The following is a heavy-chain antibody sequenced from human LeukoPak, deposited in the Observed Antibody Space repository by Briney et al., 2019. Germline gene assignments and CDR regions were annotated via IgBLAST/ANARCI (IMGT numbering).Heavy chain of an antibody. D-gene: IGHD3-10*01. CDR3: AKDLMRDRWFGES. CDR1: GFTFSYYG. J-gene: IGHJ5*02. CDR2: IRYDGNDK. Sequence: GSLRLSCAASGFTFSYYGMHWVRQAPGKGLEWVAFIRYDGNDKFYAASVKGRFTISRDTSRNTLYLQMNSLRLEDTAVYYCAKDLMRDRWFGESWGQGTLVTVSS. V-gene: IGHV3-30*02.